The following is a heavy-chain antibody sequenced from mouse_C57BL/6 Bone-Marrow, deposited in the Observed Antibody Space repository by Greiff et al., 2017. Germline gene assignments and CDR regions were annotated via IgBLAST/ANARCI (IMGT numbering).Heavy chain of an antibody. J-gene: IGHJ2*01. CDR2: ISSGGSYT. Sequence: EVQLVESGGDLVKPGGSLKLSCAASGFTFSSYGMSWVRQTPDKRLEWVATISSGGSYTYYPDSVKGRFTISRDNAKNTLYLQMSSLKSEDTAMYYCARHDPGTTGDDWGQGTTLTVSS. CDR1: GFTFSSYG. CDR3: ARHDPGTTGDD. V-gene: IGHV5-6*01. D-gene: IGHD4-1*01.